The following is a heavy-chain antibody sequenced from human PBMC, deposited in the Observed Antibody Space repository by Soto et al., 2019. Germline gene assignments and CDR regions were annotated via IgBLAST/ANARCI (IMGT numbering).Heavy chain of an antibody. V-gene: IGHV3-23*01. CDR3: AKDKYYDILAGYYYYHYGMDV. D-gene: IGHD3-9*01. CDR1: GFTFSSYA. Sequence: DVQLLESGGGLIQPGGSLRVSCAASGFTFSSYAMNWVRQAPGKGLEWVSVISGSGGITYYADSVKGRFTISRDNSKNTLYLQMNSLRAEDTAGYFRAKDKYYDILAGYYYYHYGMDVWGQGTKVNVSS. J-gene: IGHJ6*01. CDR2: ISGSGGIT.